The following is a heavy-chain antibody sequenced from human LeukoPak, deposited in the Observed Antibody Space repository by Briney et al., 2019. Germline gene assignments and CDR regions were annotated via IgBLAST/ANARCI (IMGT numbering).Heavy chain of an antibody. D-gene: IGHD3-16*01. J-gene: IGHJ6*02. CDR1: GYTFTGYY. CDR3: AREDEITSIYGMDV. Sequence: ASVKVSCKASGYTFTGYYMHWVRQAPGQGLEWMGWINPNSGGTNYAQKFQGWVTMTRDTSISTAYMELSRLRSDDTAVYYCAREDEITSIYGMDVWGQGTTVTVSS. CDR2: INPNSGGT. V-gene: IGHV1-2*04.